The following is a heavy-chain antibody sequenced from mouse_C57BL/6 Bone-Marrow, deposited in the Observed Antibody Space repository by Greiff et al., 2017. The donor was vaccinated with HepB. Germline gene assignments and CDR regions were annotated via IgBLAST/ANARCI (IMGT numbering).Heavy chain of an antibody. J-gene: IGHJ1*03. V-gene: IGHV5-16*01. CDR1: GFTFSDYY. CDR2: INYDGSST. Sequence: EVKLMESEGGLVQPGSSMKLSCTASGFTFSDYYMAWVRQVPEKGLEWVANINYDGSSTYYLDSLKSRFIISRDNAKNILYLQMSSLKSEDTATYYCARGYYYGTGYFDVWGTGTTVTVSS. CDR3: ARGYYYGTGYFDV. D-gene: IGHD1-1*01.